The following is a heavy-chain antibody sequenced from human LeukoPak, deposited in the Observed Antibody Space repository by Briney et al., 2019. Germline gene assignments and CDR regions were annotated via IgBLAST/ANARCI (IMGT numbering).Heavy chain of an antibody. D-gene: IGHD6-19*01. V-gene: IGHV3-30*02. CDR1: GSTFSSHG. CDR3: ASPAGVNPILGYTNGWYFRT. CDR2: MPYDGNNK. J-gene: IGHJ5*02. Sequence: GGSLRLSCAASGSTFSSHGMHWVRQAPGKGLEWVAFMPYDGNNKYYADSVKGRFTISRDNAKNSLYLQMNSLRAEDTAVYYCASPAGVNPILGYTNGWYFRTWGQGTLVTVSS.